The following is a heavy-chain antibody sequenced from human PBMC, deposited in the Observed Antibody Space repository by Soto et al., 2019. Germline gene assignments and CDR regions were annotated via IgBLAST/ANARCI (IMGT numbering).Heavy chain of an antibody. D-gene: IGHD3-16*02. V-gene: IGHV3-11*01. J-gene: IGHJ4*02. CDR3: ARGPYDYVWGSDPPHFDY. CDR2: ISSSGSTI. CDR1: GFTFSDYH. Sequence: GGSLRLSCAASGFTFSDYHMSWIRQAPGKGLEWVSYISSSGSTIYYADSVKGRFTISRDNAKNSLYLQMNSLRAEDTAVYYCARGPYDYVWGSDPPHFDYWGQGTLVTVSS.